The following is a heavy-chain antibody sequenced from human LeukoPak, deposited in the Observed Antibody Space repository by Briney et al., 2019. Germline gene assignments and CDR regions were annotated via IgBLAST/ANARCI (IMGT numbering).Heavy chain of an antibody. Sequence: ASVKVSCEASGYTFTGYYMHWVRQAPGQGLEWMGWINPNSGGTNYAQKFQGRVTMTRDTSISTAYMELSRLRPDDTAVYYCARGGDYGRVFGYWGQGTLVTVSS. CDR1: GYTFTGYY. D-gene: IGHD4-17*01. CDR2: INPNSGGT. J-gene: IGHJ4*02. V-gene: IGHV1-2*02. CDR3: ARGGDYGRVFGY.